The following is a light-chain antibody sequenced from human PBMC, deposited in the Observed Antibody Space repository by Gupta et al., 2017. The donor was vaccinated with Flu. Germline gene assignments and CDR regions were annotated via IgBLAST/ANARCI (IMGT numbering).Light chain of an antibody. CDR2: DVT. V-gene: IGLV2-23*02. J-gene: IGLJ3*02. CDR1: SRDVGSYSL. Sequence: SITISCTGTSRDVGSYSLVSWYHQVSGTAPKVIIYDVTERPSGISSRFSGSKSGRTASLTISGLQAEDEAQYFCCSYAGDNTWVFGGGTKLTVL. CDR3: CSYAGDNTWV.